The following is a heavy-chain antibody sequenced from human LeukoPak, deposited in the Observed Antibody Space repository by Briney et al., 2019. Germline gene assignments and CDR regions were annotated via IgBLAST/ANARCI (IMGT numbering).Heavy chain of an antibody. D-gene: IGHD6-6*01. Sequence: GGSLRLSCAASGFTFSNYAMSWVRQAPGKGLEWVSLISGSGASTYYPDSVKGRFTISRDNSKNTLSLQMNSLRAEDTAVYYCAPDLRGSTSSLDDWGQGTLVTVSS. J-gene: IGHJ4*02. V-gene: IGHV3-23*01. CDR2: ISGSGAST. CDR1: GFTFSNYA. CDR3: APDLRGSTSSLDD.